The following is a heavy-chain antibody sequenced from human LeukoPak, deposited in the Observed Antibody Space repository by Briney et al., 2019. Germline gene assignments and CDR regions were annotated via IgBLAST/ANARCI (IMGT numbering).Heavy chain of an antibody. Sequence: VASVKVSCKASGYTFTSYGISWVRQTPGQGLEWMGWISAYNGNTNYAQKLQGRVTMTTDTSTSTAYMELRSLRSDDTAVYYCARDTYYDSSGYSPFDYWGQGTLVTVSS. D-gene: IGHD3-22*01. CDR2: ISAYNGNT. V-gene: IGHV1-18*01. J-gene: IGHJ4*02. CDR1: GYTFTSYG. CDR3: ARDTYYDSSGYSPFDY.